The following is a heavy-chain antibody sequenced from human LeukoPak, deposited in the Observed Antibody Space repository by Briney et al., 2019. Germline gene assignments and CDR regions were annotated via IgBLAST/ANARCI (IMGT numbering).Heavy chain of an antibody. V-gene: IGHV3-48*01. CDR2: ISSSSSTI. CDR3: AREYSGYDSEEFDY. Sequence: AGGSLRLSCAVSGFTFSSYSMNWVRQAPGKGLEWVSSISSSSSTIYYADSVKGRFTISRDNAKNSLYLQMNSLRAEDTAVYYCAREYSGYDSEEFDYWGQGTLVTVSS. J-gene: IGHJ4*02. D-gene: IGHD5-12*01. CDR1: GFTFSSYS.